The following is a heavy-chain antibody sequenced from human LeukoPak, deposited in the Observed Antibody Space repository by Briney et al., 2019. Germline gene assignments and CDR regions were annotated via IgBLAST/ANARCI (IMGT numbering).Heavy chain of an antibody. D-gene: IGHD6-19*01. J-gene: IGHJ4*02. V-gene: IGHV3-23*01. CDR1: GLTFSSNV. Sequence: TGGSLRLSCAASGLTFSSNVMTWVRQAPGKRLEWVSLISGTGGTTYYADSVKGRFTISRDNSKNTLYLQMNGLRVEDTAVYYCAKGGARRYSSGWYGYYFDYWGQGTLVTVSS. CDR3: AKGGARRYSSGWYGYYFDY. CDR2: ISGTGGTT.